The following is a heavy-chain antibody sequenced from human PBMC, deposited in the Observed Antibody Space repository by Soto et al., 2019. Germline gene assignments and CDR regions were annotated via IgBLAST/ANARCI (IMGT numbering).Heavy chain of an antibody. V-gene: IGHV3-30-3*01. J-gene: IGHJ4*02. CDR1: GFTFSSYV. CDR3: ARDVQAGNLLWPLPPDY. D-gene: IGHD3-10*01. Sequence: GGSLRLSCAASGFTFSSYVMHWVRQAPGKGLEWVAVISYDGSNKYYADSVKGRFTISRDNSKNTLYLQMNSLRAEDTAVYYCARDVQAGNLLWPLPPDYWGQGTLVTVSS. CDR2: ISYDGSNK.